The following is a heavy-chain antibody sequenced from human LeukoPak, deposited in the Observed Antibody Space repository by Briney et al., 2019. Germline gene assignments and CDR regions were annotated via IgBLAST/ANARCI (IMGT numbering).Heavy chain of an antibody. J-gene: IGHJ4*02. CDR2: INPGNDNT. D-gene: IGHD4/OR15-4a*01. CDR3: AGDPYRARPTYGDYFDY. CDR1: GYTFTNYA. V-gene: IGHV1-3*01. Sequence: ASVKVSCKTSGYTFTNYAIHWVRQGPGQSLEWMGWINPGNDNTKYSQKFQDRVTFTRDTSATTAFMELSSLRSEDTAVYYCAGDPYRARPTYGDYFDYWGQGTLVTVSS.